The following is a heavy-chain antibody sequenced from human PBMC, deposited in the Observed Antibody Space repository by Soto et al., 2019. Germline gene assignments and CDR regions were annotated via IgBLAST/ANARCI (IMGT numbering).Heavy chain of an antibody. CDR1: GFTFSSYA. CDR3: ARDRVFDY. J-gene: IGHJ4*02. D-gene: IGHD3-10*01. Sequence: SGGSLRLSCAASGFTFSSYAMYWVRQAPGKGLEWVAVISYDGSNKYYADSVKGRFTISRDNSKNTLYLQMNSLRAEDTAVYYCARDRVFDYWGQGTLVTVSS. CDR2: ISYDGSNK. V-gene: IGHV3-30-3*01.